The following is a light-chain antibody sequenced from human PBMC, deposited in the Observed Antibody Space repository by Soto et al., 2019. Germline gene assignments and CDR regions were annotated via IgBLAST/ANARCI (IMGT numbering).Light chain of an antibody. J-gene: IGLJ2*01. Sequence: HSVLTQPPSASGTPGQRVTISCSGSSSNIGSNYVYWYQQLPGTAPKLLIYRNNQRPSGVPDRFSGSKSGTSASLAISGLRSEDEADYYCAAWDDSLSGVVFGGGTKFTVL. CDR3: AAWDDSLSGVV. CDR2: RNN. V-gene: IGLV1-47*01. CDR1: SSNIGSNY.